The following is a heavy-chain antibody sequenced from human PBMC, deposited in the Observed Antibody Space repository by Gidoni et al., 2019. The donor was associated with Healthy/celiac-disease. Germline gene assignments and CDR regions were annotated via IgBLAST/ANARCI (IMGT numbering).Heavy chain of an antibody. CDR3: ARDLYGGNSGPYDAFDI. J-gene: IGHJ3*02. CDR1: GFTFSSYG. D-gene: IGHD2-21*02. Sequence: QVQLVESGGGVVQPGRSLRLSCAASGFTFSSYGMHWVRQAPGKGLEWVAVVWYDGSNKYEADSVKSRFTISRDNSKNTLYLQMNSLRAEDTAVYYCARDLYGGNSGPYDAFDIWGQGTMVTVSS. V-gene: IGHV3-33*01. CDR2: VWYDGSNK.